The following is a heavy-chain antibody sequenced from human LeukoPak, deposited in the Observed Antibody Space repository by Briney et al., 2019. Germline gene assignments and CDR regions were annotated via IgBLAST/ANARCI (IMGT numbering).Heavy chain of an antibody. CDR2: INHSGST. CDR1: GGSFSGYY. D-gene: IGHD3-22*01. CDR3: AREGGLDSSGYQYFDY. Sequence: SETLSLTCAVYGGSFSGYYWSWIRQPPGKGLEWIGEINHSGSTNYNPSLKSRVTISVDTSKNQFSLKLSSVTAADTAVYYCAREGGLDSSGYQYFDYWGQGTLVTVSS. V-gene: IGHV4-34*01. J-gene: IGHJ4*02.